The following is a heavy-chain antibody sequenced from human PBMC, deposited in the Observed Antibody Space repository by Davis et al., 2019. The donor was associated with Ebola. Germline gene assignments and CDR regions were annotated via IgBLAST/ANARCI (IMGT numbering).Heavy chain of an antibody. CDR2: IYYSGST. V-gene: IGHV4-39*01. CDR3: ARLRGEAGKIARYYFDY. D-gene: IGHD6-13*01. CDR1: GGSISSSSYY. Sequence: SETLSLTCTVSGGSISSSSYYWGWIRQPPGKGLEWIGSIYYSGSTYYNPSLKSRVTISVATSKNQCSLKLSSVTAADTAVYYGARLRGEAGKIARYYFDYWGQGTLVTVSS. J-gene: IGHJ4*02.